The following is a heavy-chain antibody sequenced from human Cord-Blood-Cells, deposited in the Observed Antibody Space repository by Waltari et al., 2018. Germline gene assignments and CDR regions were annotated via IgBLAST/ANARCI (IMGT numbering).Heavy chain of an antibody. CDR2: INHSGST. CDR1: GGSFSGYY. V-gene: IGHV4-34*01. Sequence: QVQLQPWGAGLLKPSETLSLTCAVHGGSFSGYYWSWIRQPPGTGLEWIGEINHSGSTNYNPSLKSRVTISVDTSKNQFSLKLSSVTAADTAVYYCARGGSYIVVVPAAPDYYYYGMDVWGQGTTVTVSS. CDR3: ARGGSYIVVVPAAPDYYYYGMDV. J-gene: IGHJ6*02. D-gene: IGHD2-2*01.